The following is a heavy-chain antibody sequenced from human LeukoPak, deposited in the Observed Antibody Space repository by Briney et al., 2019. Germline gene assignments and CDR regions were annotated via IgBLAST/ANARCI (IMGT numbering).Heavy chain of an antibody. CDR2: ISGSGGST. CDR1: GFTFSSYA. D-gene: IGHD3-10*01. J-gene: IGHJ4*02. V-gene: IGHV3-23*01. CDR3: ATLGLRITMVRGVIILDC. Sequence: PGGSLRLSCAASGFTFSSYAMSWVRQAPGKGLEWVSAISGSGGSTYYADSVKGRFTISRDNSKNTLYLQMNSLRAEDTAVYYCATLGLRITMVRGVIILDCWGQGTLVTVSS.